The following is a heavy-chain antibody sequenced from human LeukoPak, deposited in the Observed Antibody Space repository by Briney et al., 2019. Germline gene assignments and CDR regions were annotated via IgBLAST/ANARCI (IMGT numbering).Heavy chain of an antibody. CDR1: GYIFTSYG. CDR2: ISTYSGNT. V-gene: IGHV1-18*01. J-gene: IGHJ5*02. D-gene: IGHD2-21*01. CDR3: ARVGQGVVAQFDP. Sequence: ASVKVSCKASGYIFTSYGINWVRQAPGQGLEWMGWISTYSGNTNYAQKLQGRVTMTTDTSTSTAYMELRSLRSDDTAVYYCARVGQGVVAQFDPWGQGTLVTVSS.